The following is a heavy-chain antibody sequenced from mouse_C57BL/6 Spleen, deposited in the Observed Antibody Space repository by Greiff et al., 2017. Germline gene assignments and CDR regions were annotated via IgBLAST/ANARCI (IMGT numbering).Heavy chain of an antibody. V-gene: IGHV1-76*01. Sequence: VQLVESGAELVRPGASVKLSCKASGYTFTDYYINWVKQRPGQGLEWIARIYPGSGNTYYNEKFKGKATLTAEKSSSTAYMQLSSLTSEDSAVYFCARSAQASDYWGQGTTLTVSS. J-gene: IGHJ2*01. D-gene: IGHD3-2*02. CDR2: IYPGSGNT. CDR3: ARSAQASDY. CDR1: GYTFTDYY.